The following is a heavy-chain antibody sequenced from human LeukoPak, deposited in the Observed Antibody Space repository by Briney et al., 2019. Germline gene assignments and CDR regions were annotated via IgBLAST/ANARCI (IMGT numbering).Heavy chain of an antibody. Sequence: SETLSLTCAVYGGSFSGYYWSWIRHPPGKGLEWIGEINHSGSTNYNPSLKSRVTISVDTSKNQFSLKLSSVTAADTAVYCCARVALVVIPPFDYWGQGTLVTVSS. V-gene: IGHV4-34*01. J-gene: IGHJ4*02. CDR2: INHSGST. CDR1: GGSFSGYY. CDR3: ARVALVVIPPFDY. D-gene: IGHD3-22*01.